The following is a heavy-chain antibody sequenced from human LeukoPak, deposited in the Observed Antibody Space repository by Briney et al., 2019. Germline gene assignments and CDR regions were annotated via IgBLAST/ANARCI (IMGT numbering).Heavy chain of an antibody. CDR1: GGSFSGYY. Sequence: PSETLSLTCAVYGGSFSGYYWSWIRQPPGKGLEWIGEINHSGSTNYNPSLKSRVTISVDTSKNQFSLKLSSVTAADTAVYYCAIGEIASDYWGQGTLVTVSS. J-gene: IGHJ4*02. D-gene: IGHD5-24*01. CDR2: INHSGST. V-gene: IGHV4-34*01. CDR3: AIGEIASDY.